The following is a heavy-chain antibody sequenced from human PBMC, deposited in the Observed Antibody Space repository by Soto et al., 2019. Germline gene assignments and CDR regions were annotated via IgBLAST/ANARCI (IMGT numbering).Heavy chain of an antibody. J-gene: IGHJ6*02. CDR1: GFTFSSYS. CDR3: AREGYCSSTSCSYYYYYGMDV. Sequence: GGSLRLSCAASGFTFSSYSMNWFRQAPGKGLEWVSYISSSSSTIYYADSVKGRFTISRDNAKNSLYLQMNSLRDEDTAVYYCAREGYCSSTSCSYYYYYGMDVWGQGTTVTVSS. CDR2: ISSSSSTI. V-gene: IGHV3-48*02. D-gene: IGHD2-2*01.